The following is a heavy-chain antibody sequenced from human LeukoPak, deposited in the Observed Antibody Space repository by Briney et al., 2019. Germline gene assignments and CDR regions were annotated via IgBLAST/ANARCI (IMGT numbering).Heavy chain of an antibody. D-gene: IGHD2-2*01. V-gene: IGHV3-21*01. CDR1: GITFSSYS. CDR2: ISSSSSYI. CDR3: ARGPYCSSTSCYLPRNAIYYYYYMDV. Sequence: GGSLRLSCAASGITFSSYSMNWVRQAPGKGLEWVSSISSSSSYIYYADSVKGRFTISRDNAKNSLYLQMNSLRAEDTAVYYCARGPYCSSTSCYLPRNAIYYYYYMDVWGKGTTVTVSS. J-gene: IGHJ6*03.